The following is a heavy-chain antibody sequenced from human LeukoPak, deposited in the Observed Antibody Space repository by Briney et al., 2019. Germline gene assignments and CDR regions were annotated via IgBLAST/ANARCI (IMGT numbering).Heavy chain of an antibody. J-gene: IGHJ4*02. Sequence: PGGSLTLSCTASGFTFGDYAMSWVRQAPGKGLEWVGFIRSKAYGGTTEYAASVKGRFTISRDDSKSIAYLQMNSLKTEDTAVYYCTRDPRNLDYWGQGALVTVSS. CDR1: GFTFGDYA. CDR2: IRSKAYGGTT. CDR3: TRDPRNLDY. V-gene: IGHV3-49*04. D-gene: IGHD1-14*01.